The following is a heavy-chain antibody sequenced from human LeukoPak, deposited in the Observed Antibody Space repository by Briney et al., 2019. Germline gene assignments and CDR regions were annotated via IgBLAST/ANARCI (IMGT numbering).Heavy chain of an antibody. CDR3: ARSNYGGLDY. Sequence: GGSLRLSCAASGFIISNQYLSWVRQAPGKGLEWVSIYSDGATYFADSMKGRFTLFRDSSKNMLYLQMNNLRAEDTAVYYCARSNYGGLDYWGQGTLVTV. V-gene: IGHV3-53*01. D-gene: IGHD4-23*01. CDR1: GFIISNQY. J-gene: IGHJ4*02. CDR2: IYSDGAT.